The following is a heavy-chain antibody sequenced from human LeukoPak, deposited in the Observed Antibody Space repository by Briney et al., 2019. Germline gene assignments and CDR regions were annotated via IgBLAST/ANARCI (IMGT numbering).Heavy chain of an antibody. CDR2: IYHGGAT. J-gene: IGHJ5*01. V-gene: IGHV4-30-2*01. CDR1: GGSIMAGDYA. D-gene: IGHD4-17*01. CDR3: VRTKNYGAYDFDS. Sequence: PSQTLSLTCTVSGGSIMAGDYAWSWIRQAPGKGLEWIGYIYHGGATYYKSSLKSRVTMSVDRSKNQFSLRLNSVTAADTAIYYCVRTKNYGAYDFDSWGQGIRVTVSS.